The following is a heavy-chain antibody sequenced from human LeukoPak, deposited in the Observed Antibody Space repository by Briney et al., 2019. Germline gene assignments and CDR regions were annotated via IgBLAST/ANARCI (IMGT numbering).Heavy chain of an antibody. CDR2: FDPEDGET. CDR1: GCTLTELS. V-gene: IGHV1-24*01. D-gene: IGHD2-2*02. CDR3: ATDRYCSSTSCYTAPSVFDP. J-gene: IGHJ5*02. Sequence: ASVKVSCKVSGCTLTELSMHWVRQAPGKGLEWMGGFDPEDGETIYAQKFQGRVTMTEDTSTDTAYMELSSLRSEDTAVYYCATDRYCSSTSCYTAPSVFDPWGQGTLVTVSS.